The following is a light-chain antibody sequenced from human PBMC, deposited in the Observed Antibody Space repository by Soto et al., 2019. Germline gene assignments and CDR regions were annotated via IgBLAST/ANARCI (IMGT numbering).Light chain of an antibody. CDR1: QSISTW. CDR2: HAS. Sequence: DIQMTQSPSTLSASVGARVTITCRASQSISTWLAWYQQKPGKAPKVLIYHASNLQSGVPSRFSGSGSGTEFTLTISSLQPDDFATYYCQQYNSYSFGQGTKVDI. V-gene: IGKV1-5*01. CDR3: QQYNSYS. J-gene: IGKJ1*01.